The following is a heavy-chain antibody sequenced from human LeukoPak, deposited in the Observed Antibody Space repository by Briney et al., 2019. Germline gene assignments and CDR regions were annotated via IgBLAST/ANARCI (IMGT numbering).Heavy chain of an antibody. J-gene: IGHJ6*02. D-gene: IGHD3-10*01. CDR1: GGTFSSYA. V-gene: IGHV1-69*13. CDR3: ARERITMVPDDYYYGMDV. CDR2: IIPIFGTA. Sequence: GASVKVSCKASGGTFSSYAISWVRQAPGQGLEWMGGIIPIFGTANYAQKFQGRVTITADESTSTAYMELSSLRSEDTAVYYCARERITMVPDDYYYGMDVWGQGTTVTVSS.